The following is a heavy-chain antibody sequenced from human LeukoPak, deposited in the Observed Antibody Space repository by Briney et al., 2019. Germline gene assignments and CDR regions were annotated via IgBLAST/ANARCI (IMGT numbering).Heavy chain of an antibody. Sequence: PSETLSLTCTVSGGSIRSYYWSWIRQPPGKGLEWIGYMYYSGRTNHSPSLKSRVTTSVDTSKNQLSLKLSSVTAADTAVYYCASHDYGGQWGDWGQGTLVTVSS. CDR3: ASHDYGGQWGD. D-gene: IGHD4-23*01. CDR1: GGSIRSYY. J-gene: IGHJ4*02. V-gene: IGHV4-59*08. CDR2: MYYSGRT.